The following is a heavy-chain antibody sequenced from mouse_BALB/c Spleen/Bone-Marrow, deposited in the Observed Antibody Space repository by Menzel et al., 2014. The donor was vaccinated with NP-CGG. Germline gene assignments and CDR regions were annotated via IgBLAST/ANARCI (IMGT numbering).Heavy chain of an antibody. CDR1: GFTFGSYA. D-gene: IGHD5-5*01. J-gene: IGHJ4*01. CDR2: ISSAGST. CDR3: VRWTTYPLMDY. Sequence: EVQLVESGGGLVKPGGSLKLSCAASGFTFGSYAMSWVRQTPEKRLEWVASISSAGSTYYPNSVKGRFTVSRDNARNILYLQMSSLRSEDTAMYYCVRWTTYPLMDYWGQGTSVTVSS. V-gene: IGHV5-6-5*01.